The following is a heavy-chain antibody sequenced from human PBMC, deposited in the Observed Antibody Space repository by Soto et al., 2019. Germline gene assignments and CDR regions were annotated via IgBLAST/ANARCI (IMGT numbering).Heavy chain of an antibody. CDR3: ARDRNNSNWPNFDS. Sequence: SVKVSCKTSEYTFSIYTLSWVRQAPGQALVWMGRVLPFLDVTTYSQRFQGRVTITADRSTTTAYMELSSLTFEDTAVYYCARDRNNSNWPNFDSWGPGTLVTVSS. CDR2: VLPFLDVT. J-gene: IGHJ4*02. CDR1: EYTFSIYT. V-gene: IGHV1-69*02. D-gene: IGHD6-13*01.